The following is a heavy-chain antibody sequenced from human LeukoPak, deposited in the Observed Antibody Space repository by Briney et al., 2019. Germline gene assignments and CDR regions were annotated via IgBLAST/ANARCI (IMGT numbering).Heavy chain of an antibody. V-gene: IGHV1-69*13. CDR3: AREKSPDRSTDHSALDY. D-gene: IGHD5/OR15-5a*01. CDR1: GGTFSSYA. J-gene: IGHJ4*02. Sequence: ASVTVSCTASGGTFSSYAISWVRQAPGQGLEWMGGIIPIFGTANYAQKFQGRVTITADESTSTAYMELSSLRSEDTAVYYCAREKSPDRSTDHSALDYWGQGTLVTVSS. CDR2: IIPIFGTA.